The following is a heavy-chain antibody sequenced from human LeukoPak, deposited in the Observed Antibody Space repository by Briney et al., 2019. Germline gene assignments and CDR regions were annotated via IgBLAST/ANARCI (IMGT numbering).Heavy chain of an antibody. CDR2: IHSSGNT. V-gene: IGHV4-59*01. CDR3: GRAGRYCSGASCYGENWFDP. J-gene: IGHJ5*02. D-gene: IGHD2-15*01. Sequence: PSETLSLTCTVSGGSISGYYWNWIRQPPGKGLEWLGYIHSSGNTRYNPSLRSRVTMSVDTSMNQFSLKLDSVTAADTAVYYCGRAGRYCSGASCYGENWFDPWGQGTLVTVSS. CDR1: GGSISGYY.